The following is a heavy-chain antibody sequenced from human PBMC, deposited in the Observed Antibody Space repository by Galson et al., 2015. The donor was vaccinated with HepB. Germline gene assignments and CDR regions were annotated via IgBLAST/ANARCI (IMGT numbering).Heavy chain of an antibody. D-gene: IGHD6-19*01. J-gene: IGHJ6*02. V-gene: IGHV1-18*01. CDR2: ISAYNGNT. CDR1: GYTFTSYG. Sequence: SVKVSCKASGYTFTSYGISWVRQAPGQGLEWMGWISAYNGNTNYAQKLQGRVTMTTDTSTSTAYMELRSLRSDDTAVYYCARGPPVAGNYYYGMDVWGQGTTVTVSS. CDR3: ARGPPVAGNYYYGMDV.